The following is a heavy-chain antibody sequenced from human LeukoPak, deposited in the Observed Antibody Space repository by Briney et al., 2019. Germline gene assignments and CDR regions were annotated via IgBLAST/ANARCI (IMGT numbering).Heavy chain of an antibody. CDR3: ATLYYDILTGSPYSFHY. CDR1: GFTVSNNY. J-gene: IGHJ4*02. CDR2: IYSDGST. Sequence: GGSLRLSCAASGFTVSNNYMSWVRQAPGKGLEWVSVIYSDGSTYYADSVKGRFTISRDNSKNTLYLQMNSLRAEDTAVYYCATLYYDILTGSPYSFHYWGQGTLVTVSS. D-gene: IGHD3-9*01. V-gene: IGHV3-66*01.